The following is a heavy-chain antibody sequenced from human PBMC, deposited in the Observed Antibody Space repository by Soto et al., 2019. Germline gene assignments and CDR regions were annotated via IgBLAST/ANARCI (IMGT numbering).Heavy chain of an antibody. V-gene: IGHV4-59*08. Sequence: SETLSLTCTVSGGSISSYYWSWIRQPPGKGLEWIGYIYYSGSTNYNPSLKSRVTISVDTSKNQFSLKLSSVTAADTAVYYCARSNYYDSRGSPYYFDYWGQGTLVTVS. CDR2: IYYSGST. D-gene: IGHD3-22*01. J-gene: IGHJ4*02. CDR3: ARSNYYDSRGSPYYFDY. CDR1: GGSISSYY.